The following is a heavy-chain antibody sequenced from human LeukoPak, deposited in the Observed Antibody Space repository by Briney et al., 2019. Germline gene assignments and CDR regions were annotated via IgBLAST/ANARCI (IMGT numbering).Heavy chain of an antibody. CDR1: GGSISSSSYY. CDR3: AREPTPTNYYSDY. J-gene: IGHJ4*02. D-gene: IGHD1-1*01. V-gene: IGHV4-39*07. CDR2: IYYYGST. Sequence: SEALSLTCTVSGGSISSSSYYWGWIRQPPGKGLEWIGSIYYYGSTYYKPALKSRITISLDTSKNQFSLRLSSVTAADTAVYYCAREPTPTNYYSDYWGQGTLVTVSS.